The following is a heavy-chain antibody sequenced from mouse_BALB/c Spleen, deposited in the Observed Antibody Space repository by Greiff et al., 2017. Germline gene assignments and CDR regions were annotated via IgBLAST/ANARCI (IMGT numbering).Heavy chain of an antibody. CDR2: IYPGNSDT. CDR1: GYTFTSYW. J-gene: IGHJ3*01. CDR3: TRERVFDYDGFAY. Sequence: VQLQQSGTVLARPGASVKMSCKASGYTFTSYWMHWVKQRPGQGLEWIGAIYPGNSDTSYNQKFKGKAKLTAVTSTSTAYMELSSLTNEDSAVYYCTRERVFDYDGFAYWGQGTLVTVSA. D-gene: IGHD2-4*01. V-gene: IGHV1-5*01.